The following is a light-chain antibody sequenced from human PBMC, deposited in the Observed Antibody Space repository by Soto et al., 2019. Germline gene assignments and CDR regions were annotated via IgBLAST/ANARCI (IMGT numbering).Light chain of an antibody. CDR3: LQHNTYPLT. CDR1: QGIRDD. V-gene: IGKV1-17*01. Sequence: DIQMTQSPSSLSASVGDRVTITCRASQGIRDDLGWYQHKPGKAPKRLIYSASSWQGGVPSRFSGRGSGTESTLTLSSLQPEDFAAYYGLQHNTYPLTFGGGTKVQIK. J-gene: IGKJ4*01. CDR2: SAS.